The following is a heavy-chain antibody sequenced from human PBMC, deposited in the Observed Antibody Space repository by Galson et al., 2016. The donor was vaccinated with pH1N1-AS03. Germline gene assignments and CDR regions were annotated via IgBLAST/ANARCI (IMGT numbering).Heavy chain of an antibody. Sequence: SLRLSCAASGFTFSSHGMHWVRQTPGKGLEWVAVIWHDGSEKYYADSVKGRFTISRDNSKNTLYLQMNSLRAEDTAVYYCVRDYWGSWIWGQGTLVTVSS. J-gene: IGHJ4*02. CDR1: GFTFSSHG. V-gene: IGHV3-33*01. CDR3: VRDYWGSWI. D-gene: IGHD7-27*01. CDR2: IWHDGSEK.